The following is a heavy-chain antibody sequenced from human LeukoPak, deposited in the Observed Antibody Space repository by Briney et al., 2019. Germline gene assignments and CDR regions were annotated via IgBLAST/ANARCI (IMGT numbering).Heavy chain of an antibody. CDR3: ARQRGGYVDY. CDR1: GGSMTYYY. D-gene: IGHD2-15*01. V-gene: IGHV4-59*08. Sequence: PSETLSLTCTVSGGSMTYYYWTWIRQPPGKGLEWIGYIYYSGNTNYNPSLKSRVTISVDTSKNQFSLMLGSVTAADTAVFYCARQRGGYVDYWSQGTLVTVSS. CDR2: IYYSGNT. J-gene: IGHJ4*02.